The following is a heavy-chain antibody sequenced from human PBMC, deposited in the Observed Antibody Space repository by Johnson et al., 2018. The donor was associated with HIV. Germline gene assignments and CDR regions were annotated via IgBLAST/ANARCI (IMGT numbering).Heavy chain of an antibody. J-gene: IGHJ3*02. D-gene: IGHD4-11*01. CDR3: ARVGYSNYGGGAFDI. CDR2: IHWNGGST. Sequence: MLLVESGGRVVRPGESLRLSCAASGFTFDDYGMSWVRQAPGKGLEWVSGIHWNGGSTSYANSVKGRFTISRDNSKNTLYLQMGNLRADDMAVYYCARVGYSNYGGGAFDIWGQGTMVTVSS. V-gene: IGHV3-20*04. CDR1: GFTFDDYG.